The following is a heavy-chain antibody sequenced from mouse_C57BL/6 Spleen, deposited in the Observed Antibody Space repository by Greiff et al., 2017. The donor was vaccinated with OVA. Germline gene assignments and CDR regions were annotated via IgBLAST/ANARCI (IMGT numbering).Heavy chain of an antibody. CDR1: GYTFTSYW. CDR2: IQPKRGST. CDR3: APITTVEAY. J-gene: IGHJ3*01. D-gene: IGHD1-1*01. V-gene: IGHV1-64*01. Sequence: QVQLQQSGAELVKPGASVKLSCKASGYTFTSYWMHWVKQRPGQGLEWIGMIQPKRGSTNYNEKLKSKATLTVDKSSCTAYMQLSSLTSEDSAVYYCAPITTVEAYWGQGTLVTVSA.